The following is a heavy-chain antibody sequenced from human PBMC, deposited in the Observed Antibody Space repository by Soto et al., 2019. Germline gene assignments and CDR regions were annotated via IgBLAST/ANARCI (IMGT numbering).Heavy chain of an antibody. CDR3: ARGHSRATPYNWFDP. J-gene: IGHJ5*02. D-gene: IGHD6-13*01. Sequence: PSETLSLTCTVSGGSISSGGYYWSWIRQHPGKGLEWIGYIYYSGSTYYNPSLKSRVTISVDTSKNQFSLKLSSVTAADTAVYYCARGHSRATPYNWFDPWGQGTLVTVSS. V-gene: IGHV4-31*03. CDR2: IYYSGST. CDR1: GGSISSGGYY.